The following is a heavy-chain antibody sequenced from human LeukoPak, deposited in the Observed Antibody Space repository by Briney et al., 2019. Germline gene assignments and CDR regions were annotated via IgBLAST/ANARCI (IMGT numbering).Heavy chain of an antibody. Sequence: GGSLRLFCAASGFTFSTYSMNWVRQAPGKGLEWVSYISSSSSTIYYADSVKGRITISRDNAKNSLYLQMNSLRDEDSAVYYCARGSGNEIDYWGQGTLVTVSS. J-gene: IGHJ4*02. D-gene: IGHD1-14*01. CDR3: ARGSGNEIDY. V-gene: IGHV3-48*02. CDR2: ISSSSSTI. CDR1: GFTFSTYS.